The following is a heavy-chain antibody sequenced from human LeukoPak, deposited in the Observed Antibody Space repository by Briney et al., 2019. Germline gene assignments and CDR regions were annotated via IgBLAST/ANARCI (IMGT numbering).Heavy chain of an antibody. CDR1: GFTFCHYH. J-gene: IGHJ4*02. D-gene: IGHD3-22*01. CDR2: ISSSGRTI. V-gene: IGHV3-11*01. Sequence: GGSLRLSCAASGFTFCHYHMSWIRQAPGKGLEGVSYISSSGRTIYYADSVKGRFTISRDNAKNSLYLQMNSLSAEDTAVYYCARGATYYYDSSGLVGYWGQGTLVTVSS. CDR3: ARGATYYYDSSGLVGY.